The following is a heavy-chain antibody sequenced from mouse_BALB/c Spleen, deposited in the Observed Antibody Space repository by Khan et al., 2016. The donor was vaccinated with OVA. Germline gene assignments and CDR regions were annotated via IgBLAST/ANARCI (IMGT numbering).Heavy chain of an antibody. CDR1: GFTFSSFS. Sequence: EVELVESGGGLVKPGGSLKLSCAASGFTFSSFSMSWVRQTPEKRLEWVATISSGGDNTFYSDSVKGRVTISRDNAKNNLYLLMSSLRSEDTALYYCARSNYGTFAYWGQGTLVTVSA. CDR3: ARSNYGTFAY. V-gene: IGHV5-9*03. CDR2: ISSGGDNT. J-gene: IGHJ3*01. D-gene: IGHD2-1*01.